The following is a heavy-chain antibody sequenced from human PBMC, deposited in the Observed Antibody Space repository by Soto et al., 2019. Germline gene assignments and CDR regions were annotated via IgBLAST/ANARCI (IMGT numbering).Heavy chain of an antibody. J-gene: IGHJ3*01. CDR3: AKISLGVAQYGSGAFDL. D-gene: IGHD3-10*01. CDR1: GFTFSSDG. Sequence: QVQLVESGGGVVQPWRSLRLACAASGFTFSSDGMHWVRQATGKGLECGAVISDDGSNKYYPDSVKGRFTISRDNSKTTLYLQMNSLRSEDTAVYYCAKISLGVAQYGSGAFDLSCQGTMVTVSS. CDR2: ISDDGSNK. V-gene: IGHV3-30*18.